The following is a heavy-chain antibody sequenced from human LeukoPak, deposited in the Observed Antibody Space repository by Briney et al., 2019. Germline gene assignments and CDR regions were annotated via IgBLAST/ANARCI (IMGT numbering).Heavy chain of an antibody. V-gene: IGHV3-7*01. Sequence: PGGSLRLSCAASGFTFSSYWMSWVRQAPGKGLEWVANIKQDGSEKYYVDSVKGRFTISRDNAKNSLYLQMNSLRAEDTAVYYCAGYCSATSCRNIDYWGQGTLVTVSS. CDR1: GFTFSSYW. CDR2: IKQDGSEK. D-gene: IGHD2-2*01. CDR3: AGYCSATSCRNIDY. J-gene: IGHJ4*02.